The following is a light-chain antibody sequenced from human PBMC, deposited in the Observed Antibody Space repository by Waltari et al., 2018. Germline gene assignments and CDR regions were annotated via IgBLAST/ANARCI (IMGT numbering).Light chain of an antibody. J-gene: IGLJ2*01. CDR2: EVS. CDR3: SSYATRYMVL. CDR1: NNDIGAHNL. V-gene: IGLV2-14*03. Sequence: QSAMTQPASVSGSVGQSISISCTGSNNDIGAHNLVSWYQQYPGKPPNPGIYEVSNRPSGFSNRFSASKSGTTASLTISGLQAEDEAEYFCSSYATRYMVLFGGGTRVTVL.